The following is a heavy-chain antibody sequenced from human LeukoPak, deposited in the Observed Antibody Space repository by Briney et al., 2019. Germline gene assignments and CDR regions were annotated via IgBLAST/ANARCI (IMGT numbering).Heavy chain of an antibody. J-gene: IGHJ4*02. V-gene: IGHV3-48*03. CDR3: ARVDYGSGSYYKSFDY. CDR1: GFTFSSYE. Sequence: PGGSLRLSCAASGFTFSSYEMNWVRQAPGKGLEWVSYISSSGSTIYYTDSVKGRFTISRDNAKNSLYLQMNSLRAEDTAVYYCARVDYGSGSYYKSFDYWGQGTLVTVSS. D-gene: IGHD3-10*01. CDR2: ISSSGSTI.